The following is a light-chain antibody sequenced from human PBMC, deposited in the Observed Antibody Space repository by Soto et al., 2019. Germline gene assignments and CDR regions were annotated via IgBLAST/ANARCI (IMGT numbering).Light chain of an antibody. CDR2: DAS. CDR3: QQRSNWPPIT. CDR1: QSVSSY. Sequence: EIVLTQSPATLSLSPGERATLSCRASQSVSSYLAWYQHKPGQPPRLLIYDASNRATGVPARFSGSGSGTDFTLTISSLEPEDFAVYYCQQRSNWPPITFGQGTRVEIK. J-gene: IGKJ5*01. V-gene: IGKV3-11*01.